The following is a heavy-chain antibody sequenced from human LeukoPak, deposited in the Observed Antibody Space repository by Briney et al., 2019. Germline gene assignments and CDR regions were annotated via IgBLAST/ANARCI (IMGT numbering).Heavy chain of an antibody. J-gene: IGHJ4*02. CDR3: AKVRNTAMVSQNPFDY. CDR2: ISGSGGST. D-gene: IGHD5-18*01. V-gene: IGHV3-23*01. CDR1: GFTFSGYA. Sequence: GGPLRLSCAASGFTFSGYAMSWVRQAPGKGLEWDSGISGSGGSTYYADSVKGRFTISRDNSKNTLYLQMSSLRAEDTAVYYCAKVRNTAMVSQNPFDYWGQGTLVTVSS.